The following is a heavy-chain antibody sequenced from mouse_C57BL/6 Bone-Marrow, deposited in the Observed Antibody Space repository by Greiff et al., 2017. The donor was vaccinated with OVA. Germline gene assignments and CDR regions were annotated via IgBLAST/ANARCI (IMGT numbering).Heavy chain of an antibody. CDR3: ARGGVRY. V-gene: IGHV1-59*01. J-gene: IGHJ4*01. CDR1: GYTFTSYW. CDR2: IDPSDSYT. Sequence: QVQLQQPGAELVRPGTSVKLSCKASGYTFTSYWMHWVKQRPGQGLEWIGVIDPSDSYTNYNQKFKGKATLTVDTSSSTAYMQLSSLTSEDSAVYYCARGGVRYWGQGTSVTVSS.